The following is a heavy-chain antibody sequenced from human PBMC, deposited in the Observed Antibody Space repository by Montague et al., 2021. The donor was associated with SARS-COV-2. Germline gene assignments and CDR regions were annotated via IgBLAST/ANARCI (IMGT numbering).Heavy chain of an antibody. CDR3: ARATRSIVVLNWFDP. CDR1: GGSVSSGGYY. D-gene: IGHD3-22*01. CDR2: TYYSGST. Sequence: TLSLTCTVSGGSVSSGGYYWSWIRQHPGKGLEWIGYTYYSGSTYYNPSLKSRVTISVDTSKNQFSLKLSSVTAADTAVYYCARATRSIVVLNWFDPWGQGTLVTVSS. V-gene: IGHV4-31*03. J-gene: IGHJ5*02.